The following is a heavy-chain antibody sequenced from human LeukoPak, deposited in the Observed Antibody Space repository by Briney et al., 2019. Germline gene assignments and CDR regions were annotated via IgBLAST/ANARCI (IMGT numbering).Heavy chain of an antibody. J-gene: IGHJ4*02. V-gene: IGHV3-23*01. CDR3: AKDSCSITSCRFDD. CDR1: GFTFTNYA. Sequence: GGSLRLSCAASGFTFTNYAMTWVRQAPGKGLEWVSFISASGDSTYYADSVKGRFTISRDNSKNTLHLQMNSLRAEDTAVYYCAKDSCSITSCRFDDWGQGTLVTLSS. D-gene: IGHD2-2*01. CDR2: ISASGDST.